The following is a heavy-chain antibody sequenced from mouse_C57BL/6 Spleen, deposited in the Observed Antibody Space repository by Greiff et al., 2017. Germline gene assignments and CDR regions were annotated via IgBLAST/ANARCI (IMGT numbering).Heavy chain of an antibody. V-gene: IGHV1-82*01. J-gene: IGHJ1*03. CDR2: IYPGDGDT. D-gene: IGHD1-1*01. Sequence: QVQLQQSGPELVKPGASVKISCKASGYAFSSSWMNWVKQRPGKGLEWIGRIYPGDGDTNYNGKFKGKATLTADKASSTAYMPLSSLTSEDSAVYFCARPITTVVATNCDVWGTGTSVTVSS. CDR1: GYAFSSSW. CDR3: ARPITTVVATNCDV.